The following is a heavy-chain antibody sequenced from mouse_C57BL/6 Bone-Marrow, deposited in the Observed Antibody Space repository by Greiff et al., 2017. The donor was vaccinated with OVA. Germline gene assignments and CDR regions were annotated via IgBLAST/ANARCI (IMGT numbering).Heavy chain of an antibody. CDR3: ARVTTVYAMDY. CDR1: GFTFTDYY. CDR2: IRNKANGYTT. D-gene: IGHD1-1*01. Sequence: EVQVVESGGGLVQPGGSLSLSCAASGFTFTDYYMSWVRQPPGKALEWLGFIRNKANGYTTEYSASVKDRFTISRDNSQSILYLQMNALRAEDSATYYCARVTTVYAMDYWGQGTSVTVSS. V-gene: IGHV7-3*01. J-gene: IGHJ4*01.